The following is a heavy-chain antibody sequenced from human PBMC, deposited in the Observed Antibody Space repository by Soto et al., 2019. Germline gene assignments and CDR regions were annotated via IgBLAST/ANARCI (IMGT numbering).Heavy chain of an antibody. CDR3: AREVSSSWYRGWFDP. CDR2: IYYSGST. D-gene: IGHD6-13*01. Sequence: QVQLQESGPGLVKPSQTLSLTCTVSGGSISSGGYYWSWIRQHPGKGLEWIGYIYYSGSTYYNPSLKSRVTISVDTSKKQFSLKLSSVTAADTAVYYCAREVSSSWYRGWFDPWGQGTLVTVSS. CDR1: GGSISSGGYY. J-gene: IGHJ5*02. V-gene: IGHV4-31*03.